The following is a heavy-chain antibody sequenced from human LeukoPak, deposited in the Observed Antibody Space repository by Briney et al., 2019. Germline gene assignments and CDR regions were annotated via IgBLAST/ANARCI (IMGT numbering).Heavy chain of an antibody. V-gene: IGHV3-23*01. CDR3: AKDRSYGAFEI. D-gene: IGHD3-10*01. Sequence: GGSLRLSCAASGFTFSNHGMNWVRQAPGKGLEWVSGISGSGGHTYYADSVKGRFTISRDNSKNTVYLQMNSLRAEDTAVYYCAKDRSYGAFEIWGQGTMVTVSS. CDR2: ISGSGGHT. CDR1: GFTFSNHG. J-gene: IGHJ3*02.